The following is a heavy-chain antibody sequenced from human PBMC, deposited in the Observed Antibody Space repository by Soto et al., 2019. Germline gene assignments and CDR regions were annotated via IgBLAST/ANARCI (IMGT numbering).Heavy chain of an antibody. Sequence: SETLSLTCTVSGGSISSYYWSWIRQPPGKGLEWIGYIYYSGSTNYNPSLKSRVTISVDTSKNQFSLKLSSVTAADTAVYYCARDCGGDCAYNWFDPWGQGTLVTVSS. CDR1: GGSISSYY. D-gene: IGHD2-21*02. V-gene: IGHV4-59*01. J-gene: IGHJ5*02. CDR3: ARDCGGDCAYNWFDP. CDR2: IYYSGST.